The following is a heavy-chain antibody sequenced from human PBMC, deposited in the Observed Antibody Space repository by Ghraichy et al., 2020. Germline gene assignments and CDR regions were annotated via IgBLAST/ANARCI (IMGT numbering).Heavy chain of an antibody. J-gene: IGHJ4*02. CDR3: ARTRGDGAGDY. CDR2: IGSSTSPI. Sequence: GGSLRLSCAASGFAFSSYSLNWVRQAPGKGLEWLSYIGSSTSPIYYADSVKGRFTISRDNAKNSLYLQMNNLRAEDSAVYYCARTRGDGAGDYWAQGTLVTVSS. V-gene: IGHV3-48*01. CDR1: GFAFSSYS. D-gene: IGHD4-17*01.